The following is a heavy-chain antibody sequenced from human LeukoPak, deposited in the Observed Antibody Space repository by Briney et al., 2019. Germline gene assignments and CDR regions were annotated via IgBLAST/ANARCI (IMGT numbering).Heavy chain of an antibody. CDR2: MNPNSGNT. Sequence: ASVKVSCKASGYTFTSYDINWVRQATGQGLEWMGWMNPNSGNTGYAQKFQGRVTMIRNTSISTAYMELSSLRSEDTAVYYCARTCGGDCYYAFDIWGQGTMVTVSS. CDR1: GYTFTSYD. J-gene: IGHJ3*02. V-gene: IGHV1-8*01. CDR3: ARTCGGDCYYAFDI. D-gene: IGHD2-21*02.